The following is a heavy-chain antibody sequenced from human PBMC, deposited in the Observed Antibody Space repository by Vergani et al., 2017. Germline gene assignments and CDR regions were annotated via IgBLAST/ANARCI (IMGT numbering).Heavy chain of an antibody. CDR1: GYSFTRYW. V-gene: IGHV5-51*01. Sequence: EVQLVQSGAEVKKPGASLKISCKGSGYSFTRYWIGWVRQMPGKGLEWMGVIYPGDSDTRYSPAFQGQVTISADKSISTAYLQWSSLKASDTDMYDCARTVAAPLNWFDPWGQGTLVTVSS. J-gene: IGHJ5*02. CDR2: IYPGDSDT. D-gene: IGHD6-19*01. CDR3: ARTVAAPLNWFDP.